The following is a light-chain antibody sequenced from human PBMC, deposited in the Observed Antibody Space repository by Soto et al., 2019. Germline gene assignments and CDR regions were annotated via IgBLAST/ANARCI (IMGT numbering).Light chain of an antibody. CDR2: DVS. CDR1: GNDIGAYYY. CDR3: SSYTNIGTVV. Sequence: QSVLTQTASVSGSPGQSITISCTGTGNDIGAYYYISWYQQHPGKAPGLLIYDVSNRPSGVSNRFSGSKSGNTASLTISGLQAEDEADYYCSSYTNIGTVVFGGGTKLTVL. J-gene: IGLJ2*01. V-gene: IGLV2-14*03.